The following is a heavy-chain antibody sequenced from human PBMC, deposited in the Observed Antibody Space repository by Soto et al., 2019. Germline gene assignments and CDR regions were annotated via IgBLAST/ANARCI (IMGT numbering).Heavy chain of an antibody. CDR3: ARNRRTSYRDYDPEPFDY. Sequence: QVQLVESGGGVVQPGRSLRLSCAASGFTFSSYAMHWVRQAPGKGLEWVAVIWYDGSNKYYADSVMGRFTISRDNSKNTVYLQINSLRADDTAVYYCARNRRTSYRDYDPEPFDYWGQGTLVIVSS. V-gene: IGHV3-33*01. D-gene: IGHD5-12*01. CDR2: IWYDGSNK. J-gene: IGHJ4*02. CDR1: GFTFSSYA.